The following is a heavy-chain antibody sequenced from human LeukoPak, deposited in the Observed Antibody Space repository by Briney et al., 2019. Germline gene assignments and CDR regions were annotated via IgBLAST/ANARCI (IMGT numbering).Heavy chain of an antibody. CDR2: ISYDGSNK. CDR1: GFTFSSYA. J-gene: IGHJ4*02. V-gene: IGHV3-30-3*01. D-gene: IGHD5-18*01. CDR3: AKEVERTGYSYGGGPFDY. Sequence: GGSLRLSCAASGFTFSSYAMHWVRQAPGKGLEWVAVISYDGSNKYYADSVKGRFTISRDNSKNTLYLQMNSLRAEDTAVYYCAKEVERTGYSYGGGPFDYWGQGTLVTVSS.